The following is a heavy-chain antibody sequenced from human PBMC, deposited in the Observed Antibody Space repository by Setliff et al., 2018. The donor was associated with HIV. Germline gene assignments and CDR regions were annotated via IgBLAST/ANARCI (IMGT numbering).Heavy chain of an antibody. J-gene: IGHJ1*01. V-gene: IGHV1-69*10. CDR2: IVPIDGRP. Sequence: SVKVSCKAFGGTFSSYGIVWFRQAPGQGLEWMGGIVPIDGRPSYAQKFQDRVTITRDTSASTAYMELSSLRSKDTAVYYCARSPLSGSYGPEYFQHWGQGTLVTVSS. CDR3: ARSPLSGSYGPEYFQH. D-gene: IGHD1-26*01. CDR1: GGTFSSYG.